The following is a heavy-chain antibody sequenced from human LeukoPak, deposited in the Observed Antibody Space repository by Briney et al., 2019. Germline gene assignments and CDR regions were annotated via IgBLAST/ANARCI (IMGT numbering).Heavy chain of an antibody. CDR1: GGSVSSSSYY. CDR3: ARGLRRATIHFDY. J-gene: IGHJ4*02. V-gene: IGHV4-39*01. CDR2: IYYSGST. Sequence: SETLSLTCTVSGGSVSSSSYYWGWIRQPPGKGLEWIGSIYYSGSTYYNPSLKSRVTISVDTSKNQFSLKLSSVTAADTAVYYCARGLRRATIHFDYRGQGTLVTVSS. D-gene: IGHD1-26*01.